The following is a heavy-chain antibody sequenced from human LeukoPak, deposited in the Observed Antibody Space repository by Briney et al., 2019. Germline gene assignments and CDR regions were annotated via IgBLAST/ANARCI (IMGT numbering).Heavy chain of an antibody. CDR3: ARAYCSSTSCYVGDL. CDR1: GGTFSSYA. CDR2: IIPIFGTA. V-gene: IGHV1-69*13. J-gene: IGHJ5*02. Sequence: SVKVSCKASGGTFSSYAIGWVRQAPGQGLKWMGGIIPIFGTANYAQKFQGRVTITADESTSTAYMELSSLRSEDTAVYYCARAYCSSTSCYVGDLWGQGTLVTVSS. D-gene: IGHD2-2*01.